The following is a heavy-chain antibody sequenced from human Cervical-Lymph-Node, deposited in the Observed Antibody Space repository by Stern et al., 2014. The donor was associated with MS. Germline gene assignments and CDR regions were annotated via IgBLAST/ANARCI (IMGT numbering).Heavy chain of an antibody. Sequence: VQLVNSGGGVVQPGRSLRLSCAASGFTFSDCPMHWVRQAPGKGLERVAVISYAGGNAYYTESGKGGLTISMENSRNTLYLQMHSLRTEDTAFYYCARQSPRSLSLSADNWGQGTLVTVS. D-gene: IGHD3-3*01. V-gene: IGHV3-30*04. CDR3: ARQSPRSLSLSADN. CDR2: ISYAGGNA. CDR1: GFTFSDCP. J-gene: IGHJ4*02.